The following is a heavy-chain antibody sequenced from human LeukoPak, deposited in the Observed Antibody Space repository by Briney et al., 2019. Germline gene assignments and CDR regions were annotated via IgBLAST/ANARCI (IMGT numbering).Heavy chain of an antibody. CDR3: XXVXGWXWFXP. Sequence: SLXXSXAASGFTFSSYDMTWVRQAPGRGLEWVSSIRPSGDNTYYGDSVKGRFTISRDNSKNTVYLQMNNMRVEDTAVYYCXXVXGWXWFXPWGQGTLXTVSS. CDR1: GFTFSSYD. D-gene: IGHD2-15*01. J-gene: IGHJ5*02. CDR2: IRPSGDNT. V-gene: IGHV3-23*01.